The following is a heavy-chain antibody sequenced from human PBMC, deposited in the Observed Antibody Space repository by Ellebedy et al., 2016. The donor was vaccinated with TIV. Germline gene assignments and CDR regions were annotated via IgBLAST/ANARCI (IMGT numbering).Heavy chain of an antibody. Sequence: PGGSLRLSCAASGFTFANYWMSWVRQAPGKGLEWVANIKQDGSEKYYVDSVKGRFTISRDNAKNSLYLQMNSLRAEDTAVYYCARDFDCSSATCYDGGFDYWGQGTLVTVSS. D-gene: IGHD2-2*01. CDR1: GFTFANYW. V-gene: IGHV3-7*01. CDR2: IKQDGSEK. J-gene: IGHJ4*02. CDR3: ARDFDCSSATCYDGGFDY.